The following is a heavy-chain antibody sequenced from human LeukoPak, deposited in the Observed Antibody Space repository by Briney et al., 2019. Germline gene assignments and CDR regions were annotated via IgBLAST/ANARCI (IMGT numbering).Heavy chain of an antibody. Sequence: PSETLSLTCTVSGGSISSYYWSWIRQPPGKGLEWIGYIYYSGSTNYNPSLKSRVTIPVDTSKNQFSLKLSSVTAADTAVYYCARGEIAAAGSYYYYYGMDVWGQGTTVTVSS. V-gene: IGHV4-59*01. J-gene: IGHJ6*02. CDR1: GGSISSYY. CDR2: IYYSGST. D-gene: IGHD6-13*01. CDR3: ARGEIAAAGSYYYYYGMDV.